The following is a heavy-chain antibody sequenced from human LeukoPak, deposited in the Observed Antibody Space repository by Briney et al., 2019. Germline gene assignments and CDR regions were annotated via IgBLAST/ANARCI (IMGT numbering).Heavy chain of an antibody. J-gene: IGHJ4*02. D-gene: IGHD3-10*01. CDR1: GFTFSSYW. CDR2: IKQDGSEK. V-gene: IGHV3-7*01. CDR3: AKTVWFGELFPFDY. Sequence: PGGSLRLSCAASGFTFSSYWMSWVRQAPGKGLEWVANIKQDGSEKYYVDSVKGRFTISRDNAKNSLYLQMNSLRDEDTAVYYCAKTVWFGELFPFDYWGQGTLVTVSS.